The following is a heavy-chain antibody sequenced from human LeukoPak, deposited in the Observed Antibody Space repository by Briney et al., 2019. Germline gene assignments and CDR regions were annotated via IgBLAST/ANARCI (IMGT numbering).Heavy chain of an antibody. J-gene: IGHJ4*02. CDR3: ARHNCYDS. CDR2: IHGGDFNV. Sequence: GESLKISCKASGYSFISYSIAWVRQVPGKGLEWMGMIHGGDFNVIYSPPFQGQVTISVDKSINTAYLQWSSLKASDSALYYCARHNCYDSWGQGTLVTVSS. D-gene: IGHD3-16*01. V-gene: IGHV5-51*01. CDR1: GYSFISYS.